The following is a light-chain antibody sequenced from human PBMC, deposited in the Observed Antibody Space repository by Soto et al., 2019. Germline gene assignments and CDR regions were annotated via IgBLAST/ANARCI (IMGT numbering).Light chain of an antibody. V-gene: IGKV1-5*03. CDR1: QTISSW. CDR3: QRYNSYSEA. J-gene: IGKJ1*01. Sequence: DIQMTQSPSTLSGSVGDRVTITCRASQTISSWLAWYQQKPGKAPKLLIYKASTLKSGVPSRFSGSGSGTEFTLTIISLQPDDFATYYCQRYNSYSEAFXQRTKADIK. CDR2: KAS.